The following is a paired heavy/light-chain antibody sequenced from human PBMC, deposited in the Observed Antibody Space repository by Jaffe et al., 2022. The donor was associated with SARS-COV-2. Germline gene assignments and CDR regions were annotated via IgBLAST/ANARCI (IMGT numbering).Light chain of an antibody. CDR1: SSNIGKNA. CDR3: ATRDDSLNGWV. V-gene: IGLV1-44*01. CDR2: NND. Sequence: QSVLTQPPSASGTPGQRVTISCSGSSSNIGKNAVNWYQQLPGTAPKLLIYNNDQRPSGVPDRFSGSKSGTSASLAISGLQSEDEADYYCATRDDSLNGWVFGGGTKLTVL. J-gene: IGLJ3*02.
Heavy chain of an antibody. V-gene: IGHV3-15*01. Sequence: EVQLVESGGGLVKPGGSLRLSCAVSGFDFSNAWMTWVRQAPGKGLEWVGRIKSITDGGTTDYASPVKGRLTISRDDSKNTLYLQMNSLKTEDTGLYYCTTLSANWEHYWGQGTLVTVSS. CDR1: GFDFSNAW. D-gene: IGHD1-26*01. J-gene: IGHJ4*02. CDR2: IKSITDGGTT. CDR3: TTLSANWEHY.